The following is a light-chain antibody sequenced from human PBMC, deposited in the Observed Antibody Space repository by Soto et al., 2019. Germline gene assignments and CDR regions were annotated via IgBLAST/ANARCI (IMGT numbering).Light chain of an antibody. CDR2: EVT. V-gene: IGLV2-14*01. J-gene: IGLJ1*01. CDR3: SSYRSAGTDV. CDR1: NSDVGGYEY. Sequence: QSVLAQPASVSGSPGQSITISCTGTNSDVGGYEYVSWYQQHPGKAPKLIIFEVTNRPAGVSSLISGSKSGNTASLTISGLQGEDEAVYFCSSYRSAGTDVFGTGTKVTVL.